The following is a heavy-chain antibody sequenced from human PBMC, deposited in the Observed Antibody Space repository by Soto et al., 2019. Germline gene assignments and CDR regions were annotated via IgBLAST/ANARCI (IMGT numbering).Heavy chain of an antibody. J-gene: IGHJ5*02. Sequence: QVPLVQSGAEVKKPGSSVTVSCKASGGTFSSYAIHWVRQAPGQGLEWMGGIIPMYGPAKYAQRFQGRVTITAAESTTTVYMELTSLTSQDTAVYYCARVTSMVRGVIDTWFDPWGHGTLVTVSS. CDR1: GGTFSSYA. D-gene: IGHD3-10*01. CDR2: IIPMYGPA. CDR3: ARVTSMVRGVIDTWFDP. V-gene: IGHV1-69*01.